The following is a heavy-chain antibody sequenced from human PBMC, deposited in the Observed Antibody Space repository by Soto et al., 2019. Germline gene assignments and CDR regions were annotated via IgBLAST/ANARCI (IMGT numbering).Heavy chain of an antibody. J-gene: IGHJ4*02. CDR3: ARVSYDSRASFDY. V-gene: IGHV1-18*01. D-gene: IGHD5-12*01. Sequence: QVQLVQSGAEVKKPGASVKVSCKASGYTFTSYGISWVRQAPGQGLEWMGWISAYNGNTNYAQKLQGRVTMTTDTTTSTPYMELRRMRSDDTAVYYCARVSYDSRASFDYWGQGTLVTVSS. CDR2: ISAYNGNT. CDR1: GYTFTSYG.